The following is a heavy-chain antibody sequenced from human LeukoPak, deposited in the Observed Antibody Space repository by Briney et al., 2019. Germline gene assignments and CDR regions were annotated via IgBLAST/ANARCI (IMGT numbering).Heavy chain of an antibody. V-gene: IGHV4-4*02. J-gene: IGHJ4*02. CDR1: GGSISSSNW. Sequence: PSETLSLTCAVSGGSISSSNWWSWVRQPPGKGLEWIGEIYHDGNTYYNPSLKSRVTISVDTSKNQFSLRLSSVTAADTAVYYCARFFRTVWELPYYWGPGTLVTVSS. D-gene: IGHD1-26*01. CDR3: ARFFRTVWELPYY. CDR2: IYHDGNT.